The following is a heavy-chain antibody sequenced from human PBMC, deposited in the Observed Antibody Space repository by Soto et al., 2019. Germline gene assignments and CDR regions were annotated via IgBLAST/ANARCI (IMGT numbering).Heavy chain of an antibody. J-gene: IGHJ6*02. Sequence: SETLSLTCAVYGGSFGGYNWIWIRQSPGKGLEWIGEIDHSGTKKYNPTLKSRVTISADTSKNQFSLQLSSVTAADTAVYFCARVFPFYDILTGRYYYYGMDVWGQGTMVTVS. CDR1: GGSFGGYN. CDR3: ARVFPFYDILTGRYYYYGMDV. CDR2: IDHSGTK. V-gene: IGHV4-34*01. D-gene: IGHD3-9*01.